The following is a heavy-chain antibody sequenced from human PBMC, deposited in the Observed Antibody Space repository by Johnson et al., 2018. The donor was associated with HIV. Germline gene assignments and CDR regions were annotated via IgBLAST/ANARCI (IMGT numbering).Heavy chain of an antibody. CDR2: ISYDGSNK. D-gene: IGHD6-13*01. CDR1: GFTFSSYA. Sequence: QEQLVESGGGVVRPGGSLRLSCAASGFTFSSYAMHWVRQAPGKGLEWVAVISYDGSNKYYADSVKGRFTISRDNSKNTLYLQMNSLRAEDTAVYYCAKVRRGSSWYIAFDIWGQGTVVTVSS. CDR3: AKVRRGSSWYIAFDI. J-gene: IGHJ3*02. V-gene: IGHV3-30-3*01.